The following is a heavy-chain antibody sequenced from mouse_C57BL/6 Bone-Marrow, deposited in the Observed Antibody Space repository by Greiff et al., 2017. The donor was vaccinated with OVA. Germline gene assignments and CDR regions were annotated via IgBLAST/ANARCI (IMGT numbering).Heavy chain of an antibody. D-gene: IGHD1-1*01. V-gene: IGHV5-9-1*02. CDR3: TREVGYYGSSYGAMDY. Sequence: EVKLMESGEGLVKPGGSLKLSCAASGFTFSSYAMSWVRQTPEKRLEWVAYISSGGDYIYYADTVKGRFTISRDNARNTLYLQMSSLKSEDTAMYYCTREVGYYGSSYGAMDYWGQGTSVTVSS. J-gene: IGHJ4*01. CDR2: ISSGGDYI. CDR1: GFTFSSYA.